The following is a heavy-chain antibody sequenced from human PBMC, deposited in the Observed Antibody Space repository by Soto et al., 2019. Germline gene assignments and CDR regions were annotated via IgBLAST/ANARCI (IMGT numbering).Heavy chain of an antibody. V-gene: IGHV1-69*13. CDR3: ARDSDAVAGTGYYGMDV. J-gene: IGHJ6*02. CDR1: GGTFSSYA. Sequence: SVKVSCKASGGTFSSYAISWVRQAPGQGLEWMGGIIPIFGTANYAQKFQGRVTITADESTSTAYMELSSLRSEDTAVYYCARDSDAVAGTGYYGMDVWGQGTTVTVSS. CDR2: IIPIFGTA. D-gene: IGHD6-19*01.